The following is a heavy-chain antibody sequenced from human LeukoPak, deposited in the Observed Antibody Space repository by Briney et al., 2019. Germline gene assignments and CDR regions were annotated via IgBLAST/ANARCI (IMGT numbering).Heavy chain of an antibody. CDR3: AKTSRGSYYPDY. V-gene: IGHV1-2*02. CDR2: FNPNSGGT. Sequence: ASVKLSCTASGSTFTDYYIHWVRQAPGQGLEWMGWFNPNSGGTKYAQKFQGRVTMTRDTSINIAYMELSRLRSDDTAMYYCAKTSRGSYYPDYWGKGTLVTVSS. D-gene: IGHD1-26*01. J-gene: IGHJ4*02. CDR1: GSTFTDYY.